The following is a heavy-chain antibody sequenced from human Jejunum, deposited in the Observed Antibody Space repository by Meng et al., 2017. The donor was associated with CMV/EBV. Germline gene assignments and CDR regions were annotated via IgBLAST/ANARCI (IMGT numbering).Heavy chain of an antibody. CDR1: GSISSHY. V-gene: IGHV4-59*11. CDR2: VRSGENP. Sequence: GSISSHYWTWMRQPPGRRPEWIGYVRSGENPKYNPSLKSRITISIATSKNQFSLKLSSVTAADTAVYYCARGAGPEVVDWGRHCDYWGQGTLVTVSS. D-gene: IGHD2-15*01. CDR3: ARGAGPEVVDWGRHCDY. J-gene: IGHJ4*02.